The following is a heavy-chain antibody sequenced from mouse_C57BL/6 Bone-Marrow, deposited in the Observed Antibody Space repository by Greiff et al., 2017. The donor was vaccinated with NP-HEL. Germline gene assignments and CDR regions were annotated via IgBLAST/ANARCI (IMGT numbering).Heavy chain of an antibody. Sequence: EVKLVESGGGLVKPGGSLKLSCAASGFTFSSYAMSWVRQTPEKRLEWVATISDGGSYTYYPDNVKGRFTISRDNAKNNLYLQMSHLKSEDTAMYYCARVDFMDYWGQGTSVTVSS. V-gene: IGHV5-4*03. CDR1: GFTFSSYA. CDR3: ARVDFMDY. J-gene: IGHJ4*01. CDR2: ISDGGSYT.